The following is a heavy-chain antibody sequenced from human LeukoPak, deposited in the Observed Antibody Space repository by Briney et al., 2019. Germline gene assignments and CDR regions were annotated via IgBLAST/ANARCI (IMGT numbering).Heavy chain of an antibody. V-gene: IGHV3-74*01. Sequence: GGSLRLSCAASGFTISGYWMHWVRQVPGEGLVWVARMNSAGTTINYADSVKGRFTISRDNVRNTLHLQMNNLSLEDTAVYFCIREVQVRASASLGLWGRGTLVTVS. J-gene: IGHJ4*01. CDR1: GFTISGYW. D-gene: IGHD1-1*01. CDR3: IREVQVRASASLGL. CDR2: MNSAGTTI.